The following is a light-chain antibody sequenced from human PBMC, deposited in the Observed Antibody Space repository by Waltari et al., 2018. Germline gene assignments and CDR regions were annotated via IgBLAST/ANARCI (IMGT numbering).Light chain of an antibody. CDR1: QSITNTY. J-gene: IGKJ1*01. V-gene: IGKV3-20*01. CDR2: GAS. CDR3: QQYGSSLWT. Sequence: EIVLTQSPGTLSLSPGEGATLSCRASQSITNTYLAWYQQKPGQAPRLLNYGASTRATGIPDRFSGSGSGTDFTLTISRLEPEDFAVFYCQQYGSSLWTFGQGTKVEIK.